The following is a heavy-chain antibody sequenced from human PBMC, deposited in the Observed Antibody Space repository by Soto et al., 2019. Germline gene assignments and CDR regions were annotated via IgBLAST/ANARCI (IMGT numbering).Heavy chain of an antibody. Sequence: GGSLRLSCAASGFTFSSYGMHWVRQAPGKGLEWVAVISFDGTNKYHADSVKGRFTISRDNSKNTLYLQMSSLRTEDTAMYYCARDTSTAAFDIWGHGTMVTVSS. CDR2: ISFDGTNK. V-gene: IGHV3-30*03. CDR1: GFTFSSYG. CDR3: ARDTSTAAFDI. J-gene: IGHJ3*02. D-gene: IGHD4-17*01.